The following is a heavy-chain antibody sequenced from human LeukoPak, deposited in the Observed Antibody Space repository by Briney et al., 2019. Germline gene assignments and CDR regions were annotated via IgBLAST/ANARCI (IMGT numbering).Heavy chain of an antibody. J-gene: IGHJ6*03. CDR1: GGTFSSYA. V-gene: IGHV1-69*05. D-gene: IGHD2-2*01. CDR2: IIPIFGTA. CDR3: ARGLEVVVPAATSRYYYMDV. Sequence: ASVKVSCKASGGTFSSYAISWVRQAPGQGLEWMGGIIPIFGTANYAQRFQGRVTITTDESTSTAYMELSSLRSEDTAVYYCARGLEVVVPAATSRYYYMDVWGKGTTVTVSS.